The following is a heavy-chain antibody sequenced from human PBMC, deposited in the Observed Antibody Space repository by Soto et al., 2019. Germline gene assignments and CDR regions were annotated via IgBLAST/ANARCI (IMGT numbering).Heavy chain of an antibody. CDR2: INHSGST. CDR1: GGSFSGYY. CDR3: ARGTGGFPTAYYYGMDV. Sequence: SETLSLTCAVYGGSFSGYYWSWIRQPPGKGLEWIGEINHSGSTNYNPSLKSRVTISVDTSKNQFSLKLSSVTAADTAVYYCARGTGGFPTAYYYGMDVWGQGTTVTVSS. J-gene: IGHJ6*02. D-gene: IGHD3-16*01. V-gene: IGHV4-34*01.